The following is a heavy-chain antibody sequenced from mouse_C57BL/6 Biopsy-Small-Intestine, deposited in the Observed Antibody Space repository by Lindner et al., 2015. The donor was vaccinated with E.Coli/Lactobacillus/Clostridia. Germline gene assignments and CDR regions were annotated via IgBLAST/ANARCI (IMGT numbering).Heavy chain of an antibody. CDR2: IYPGDGDT. J-gene: IGHJ2*01. Sequence: VQLQESGPELVKPGASVKISCKASGYAFSSYWVNWVKQRPGKGLEWIGWIYPGDGDTNYNGKFRGKATLTVEKSSTTVYMQLSSLTSEDSAVYYCAREGGSSYDYWGQGTTLTVSS. V-gene: IGHV1-80*01. CDR1: GYAFSSYW. D-gene: IGHD1-1*01. CDR3: AREGGSSYDY.